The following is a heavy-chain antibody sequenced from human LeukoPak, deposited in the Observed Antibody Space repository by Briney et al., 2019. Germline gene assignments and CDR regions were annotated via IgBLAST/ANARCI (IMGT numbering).Heavy chain of an antibody. CDR1: GGSFRDYA. D-gene: IGHD6-13*01. V-gene: IGHV1-69*13. J-gene: IGHJ4*02. CDR3: ARDLAAAGVGEFDS. Sequence: SVKVSCKASGGSFRDYAISWVRRAPGQGLQWQGGIVPMFGTANYAQQMQGRVTITADESTTTVYMELNSLRSEDTAVYYCARDLAAAGVGEFDSWGQGTLVTVSS. CDR2: IVPMFGTA.